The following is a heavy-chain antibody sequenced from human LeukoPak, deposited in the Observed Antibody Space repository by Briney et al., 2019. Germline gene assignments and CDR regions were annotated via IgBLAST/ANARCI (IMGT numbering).Heavy chain of an antibody. CDR2: INTNTGNP. Sequence: GASVKVSCKASGYTFTGYYIHWVRQAPGQGLEWMGWINTNTGNPTYAQGFTGRFAFSLDTSVSTAYLQISSLKAEDTAVYYCARVGYCNGGGCEKFDPWGQGTLVTVSS. J-gene: IGHJ5*02. D-gene: IGHD2-15*01. V-gene: IGHV7-4-1*02. CDR1: GYTFTGYY. CDR3: ARVGYCNGGGCEKFDP.